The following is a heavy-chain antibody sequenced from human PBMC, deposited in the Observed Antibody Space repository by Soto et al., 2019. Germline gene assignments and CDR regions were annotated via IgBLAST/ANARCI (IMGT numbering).Heavy chain of an antibody. CDR1: GFTFRRDA. D-gene: IGHD3-9*01. CDR3: AKDHGHILTGYSFDY. CDR2: ISGSGGST. V-gene: IGHV3-23*01. Sequence: GSLRLSWAASGFTFRRDAMSWVRQAPRTGLEWVSAISGSGGSTYYADSVKGRFTISRDNSKNTLYLQMNSLRADDTAVYYCAKDHGHILTGYSFDYQGQGTLVTVSS. J-gene: IGHJ4*02.